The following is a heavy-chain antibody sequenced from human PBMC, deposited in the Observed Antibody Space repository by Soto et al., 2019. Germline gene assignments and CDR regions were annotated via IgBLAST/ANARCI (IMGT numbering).Heavy chain of an antibody. Sequence: SQTLSLTCAISGDSVSSDSAAWNWIRQCPSRGLEWLGRTYYRSKWYNDYAVSVKSRITINPGTSKNQFSLQLNSVTPEDTAVYYCARSGYDLFDYWGQGTLVTVSS. V-gene: IGHV6-1*01. J-gene: IGHJ4*02. CDR1: GDSVSSDSAA. D-gene: IGHD5-12*01. CDR2: TYYRSKWYN. CDR3: ARSGYDLFDY.